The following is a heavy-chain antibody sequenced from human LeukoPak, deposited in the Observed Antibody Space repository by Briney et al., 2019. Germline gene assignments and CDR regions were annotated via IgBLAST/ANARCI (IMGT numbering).Heavy chain of an antibody. Sequence: PSETLSLTCTVSGGSISSGGYYWSWIRQHPGKGLEWIGYIYYSRNTYYNPSLKSRVTISVDTSQNQFSLKLSSVTAADTAVYYCASASNFFNNYYYYMDVWGKGTTVTVSS. V-gene: IGHV4-31*03. CDR3: ASASNFFNNYYYYMDV. CDR1: GGSISSGGYY. J-gene: IGHJ6*03. CDR2: IYYSRNT.